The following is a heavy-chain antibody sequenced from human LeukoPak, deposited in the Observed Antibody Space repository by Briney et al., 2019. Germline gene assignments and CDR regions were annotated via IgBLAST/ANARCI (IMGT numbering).Heavy chain of an antibody. J-gene: IGHJ5*02. CDR1: GFTFSSYW. D-gene: IGHD2-2*01. CDR2: INSDGSST. CDR3: AKDGHLRKYRGPHHWFDP. V-gene: IGHV3-74*01. Sequence: PGGSLRLSCAASGFTFSSYWMHWVRQAPGKGLVWVSRINSDGSSTSYADSVKGRFTISRDNSKNTLYLQMNSLRAEDTAVYYCAKDGHLRKYRGPHHWFDPWGQGTLVTVSS.